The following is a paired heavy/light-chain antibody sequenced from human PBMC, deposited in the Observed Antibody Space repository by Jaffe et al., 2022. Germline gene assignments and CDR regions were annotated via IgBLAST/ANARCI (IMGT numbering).Heavy chain of an antibody. CDR2: IYHSGST. Sequence: QVQLQESGPGLVKPSETLSLTCVVSGYSITSAYHWGWIRQPPGKGLEWIGSIYHSGSTYYNPSLKSRVTISVDTSKNQLSLNLSSVTAADAAVYYCARHTTAAGTSTFGVGYFDYWGQGTLVTVSS. J-gene: IGHJ4*02. D-gene: IGHD6-13*01. V-gene: IGHV4-38-2*01. CDR1: GYSITSAYH. CDR3: ARHTTAAGTSTFGVGYFDY.
Light chain of an antibody. CDR1: QSVSSY. V-gene: IGKV3-11*01. J-gene: IGKJ2*01. Sequence: EIVLTQSPATLSLSPGERATLSCRASQSVSSYLAWYQQKPGQAPRLLIYDASNRATGIPARFSGSGSGTDFTLTISSLEPEDFAVYFCQQRKAFGQGTKLEIK. CDR2: DAS. CDR3: QQRKA.